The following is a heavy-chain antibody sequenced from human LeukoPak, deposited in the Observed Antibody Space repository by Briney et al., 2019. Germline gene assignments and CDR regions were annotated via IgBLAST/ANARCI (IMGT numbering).Heavy chain of an antibody. J-gene: IGHJ3*02. D-gene: IGHD2-2*01. V-gene: IGHV4-34*01. CDR3: ARNLYCSSTSCYLTGAFDI. Sequence: SETLSLTCAVYGGSFSGYYWSWIRQPPGKGLEWIGEINHSGSTNYNPSLKSRVTISVDTSKNQFSLKLSSVTAADTAVYYCARNLYCSSTSCYLTGAFDIWGQGTMVTVSS. CDR1: GGSFSGYY. CDR2: INHSGST.